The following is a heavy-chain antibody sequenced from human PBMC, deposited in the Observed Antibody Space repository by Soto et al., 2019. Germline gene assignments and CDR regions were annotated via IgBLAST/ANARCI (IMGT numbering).Heavy chain of an antibody. J-gene: IGHJ4*02. V-gene: IGHV3-74*01. D-gene: IGHD2-21*01. Sequence: EVQLVESGGDLVQPGGSLRLSCEASGFTFSSNWMHRVRQGPGKGLVWVSRMNPDGSTRGYADSVKGRFTISRDNARNTVFLQMSSLRAEDTAVYYCARGGEVGAGQYYLDDSWGQGTLVTVSS. CDR3: ARGGEVGAGQYYLDDS. CDR1: GFTFSSNW. CDR2: MNPDGSTR.